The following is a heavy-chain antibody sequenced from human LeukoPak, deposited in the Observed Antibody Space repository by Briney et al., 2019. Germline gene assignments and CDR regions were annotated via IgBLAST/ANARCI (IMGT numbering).Heavy chain of an antibody. Sequence: GGSLRLSCAASGFTFSSYAMSWVRQAPGKGLEWVSAISGSGGSTYYADSVKGRFTISRDNAKNSLYLQMNSLRAEDTAVYYCARDPRILYSSGWYGRDYYYYGMDVWGQGTTVTVSS. V-gene: IGHV3-23*01. CDR3: ARDPRILYSSGWYGRDYYYYGMDV. CDR1: GFTFSSYA. CDR2: ISGSGGST. D-gene: IGHD6-19*01. J-gene: IGHJ6*02.